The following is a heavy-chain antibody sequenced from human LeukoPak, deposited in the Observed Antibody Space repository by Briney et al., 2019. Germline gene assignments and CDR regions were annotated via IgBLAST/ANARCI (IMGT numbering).Heavy chain of an antibody. Sequence: PGRSLRLSCAASGFTFSSYGMHWVRQAPGKGLKWGAVISYDGSNKYYADSVKGRFTISRDNSKNTLYLQMNSLRAEDTAVYYCAKTAIEYSSSWYFPKYYYGMDVWGQGTTVTVSS. V-gene: IGHV3-30*18. J-gene: IGHJ6*02. CDR3: AKTAIEYSSSWYFPKYYYGMDV. CDR1: GFTFSSYG. D-gene: IGHD6-13*01. CDR2: ISYDGSNK.